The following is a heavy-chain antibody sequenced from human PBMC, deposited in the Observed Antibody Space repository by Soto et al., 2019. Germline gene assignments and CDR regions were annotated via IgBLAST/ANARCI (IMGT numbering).Heavy chain of an antibody. CDR1: GFTFSSYS. Sequence: PGGSLRLSCAASGFTFSSYSMNWVRQAPGKGLEWVSSVSSSSSYIYYADSVKGRFTISRDNAKKSLYLQMNSLRAEDTAVYYCANISEPGRFFHYWGPGTLLTVSS. J-gene: IGHJ4*02. CDR3: ANISEPGRFFHY. CDR2: VSSSSSYI. V-gene: IGHV3-21*01. D-gene: IGHD6-13*01.